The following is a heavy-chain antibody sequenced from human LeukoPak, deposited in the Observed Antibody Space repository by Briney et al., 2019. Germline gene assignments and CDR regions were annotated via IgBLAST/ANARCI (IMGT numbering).Heavy chain of an antibody. Sequence: DSVKVSCKASGYTFTSYGISWVRQAPGQGLEWMGWISAYNGNTNYAQKLQGRVTMTTDTSTSTAYMELRSLRSDDTAVYYCAREALGYCSGGSCHSDYYYYYYMDVWGKGTTVTVSS. D-gene: IGHD2-15*01. CDR3: AREALGYCSGGSCHSDYYYYYYMDV. J-gene: IGHJ6*03. CDR1: GYTFTSYG. V-gene: IGHV1-18*01. CDR2: ISAYNGNT.